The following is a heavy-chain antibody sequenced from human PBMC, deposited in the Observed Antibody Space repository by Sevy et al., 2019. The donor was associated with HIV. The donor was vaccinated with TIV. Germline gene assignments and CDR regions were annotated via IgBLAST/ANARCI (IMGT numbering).Heavy chain of an antibody. J-gene: IGHJ6*02. V-gene: IGHV3-15*01. CDR3: TSRITMVRGVLPQYYYGMDV. Sequence: GGSLRLSCAASGFTFSNAWMSWVRQAPGKGLEWVGRIKSITDGGTTDYAAPVKGRFTISRDDSKNTLYLQMNSLKTADTAVYYCTSRITMVRGVLPQYYYGMDVWGQGTTVTVSS. CDR2: IKSITDGGTT. D-gene: IGHD3-10*01. CDR1: GFTFSNAW.